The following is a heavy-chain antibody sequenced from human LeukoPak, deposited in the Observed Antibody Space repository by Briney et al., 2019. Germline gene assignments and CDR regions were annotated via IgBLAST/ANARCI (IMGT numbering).Heavy chain of an antibody. Sequence: SETLSLTCTVSGGSISSGSYYWSWIRQPAGKGLEWIRRIYTSGSTNYNPSLKSRVTISVDTSKNQFSLKLSSVTAADTAVYYCARAAAGKVWFDPWGQGTLVTVSS. CDR3: ARAAAGKVWFDP. CDR1: GGSISSGSYY. J-gene: IGHJ5*02. V-gene: IGHV4-61*02. D-gene: IGHD6-13*01. CDR2: IYTSGST.